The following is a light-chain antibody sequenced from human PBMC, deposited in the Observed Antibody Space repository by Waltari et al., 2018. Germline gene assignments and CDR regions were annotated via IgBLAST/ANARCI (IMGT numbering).Light chain of an antibody. CDR3: QTGGHGTWV. V-gene: IGLV4-69*01. CDR2: VNSEGSN. Sequence: QLVLTQSPSASASLGASVKLTCTLSSGHSSNVIAWHQHQPEKVPRYLMKVNSEGSNSKGDNLPDRFSGSSSGAGHYLTIAGLQSEDEADYYCQTGGHGTWVFGGWTKLTVL. CDR1: SGHSSNV. J-gene: IGLJ3*02.